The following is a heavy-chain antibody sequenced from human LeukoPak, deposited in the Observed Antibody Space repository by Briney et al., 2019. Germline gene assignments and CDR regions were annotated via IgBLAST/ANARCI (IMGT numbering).Heavy chain of an antibody. D-gene: IGHD1-20*01. CDR3: AKILTGTGPTMDV. J-gene: IGHJ6*02. V-gene: IGHV4-34*01. CDR1: GASFSGYY. Sequence: SETLSLTCTVYGASFSGYYWTWIRQPPGKGLEWIGETNPSGSANYSPSLKSRVTMSLDTSKNQFSLKLSSVTGADTAVYYCAKILTGTGPTMDVWGQGTTVTVS. CDR2: TNPSGSA.